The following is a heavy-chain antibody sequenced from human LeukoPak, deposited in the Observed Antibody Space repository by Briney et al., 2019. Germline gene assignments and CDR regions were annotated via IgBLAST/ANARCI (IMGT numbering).Heavy chain of an antibody. CDR2: ISGSGDST. J-gene: IGHJ6*02. D-gene: IGHD2-2*01. V-gene: IGHV3-23*01. Sequence: PGGSLRLSCAASGFTFSSYAMSWVRQAPGKGLEWVSAISGSGDSTYYADSVKGRFTISRDNSKNTLYLQMNSLRAEDTAVYYCAKGYCSSTSCYFHYYGMDVWGQGTTVTVSS. CDR1: GFTFSSYA. CDR3: AKGYCSSTSCYFHYYGMDV.